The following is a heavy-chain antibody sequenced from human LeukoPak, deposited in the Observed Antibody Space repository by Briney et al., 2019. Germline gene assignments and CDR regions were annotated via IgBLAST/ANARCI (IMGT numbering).Heavy chain of an antibody. V-gene: IGHV4-39*01. Sequence: PSETLSLTCTVSGGSISSSGYYWGWIRQPPGKGLEWIGSIFYTGSTYYNPSLKSRVTISVDTSKNQFSLKLSSVTAADTAVYYCARQAAYDSSGYYFDYWGQGTLVTVSS. J-gene: IGHJ4*02. D-gene: IGHD3-22*01. CDR3: ARQAAYDSSGYYFDY. CDR1: GGSISSSGYY. CDR2: IFYTGST.